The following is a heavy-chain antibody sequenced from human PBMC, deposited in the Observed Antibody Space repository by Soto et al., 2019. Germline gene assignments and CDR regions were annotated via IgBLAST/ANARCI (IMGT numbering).Heavy chain of an antibody. J-gene: IGHJ4*02. Sequence: SETLSLTCAFSSGSISSSNWWSWVRQPPGKGLEWIGEIYHSGSTNYNPSLKSRVTISVDKSKNQFSLKLSSVTAADTAVYYCARGYGDAPYYFDYWGQGTLVTVSS. V-gene: IGHV4-4*02. CDR2: IYHSGST. CDR3: ARGYGDAPYYFDY. D-gene: IGHD4-17*01. CDR1: SGSISSSNW.